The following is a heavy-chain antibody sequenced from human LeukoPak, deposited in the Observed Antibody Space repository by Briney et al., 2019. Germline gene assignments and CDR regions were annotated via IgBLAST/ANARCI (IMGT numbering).Heavy chain of an antibody. CDR1: GGSISSGGYF. CDR2: IYYRGST. Sequence: PSETLSLTCTVSGGSISSGGYFWSWIRQHPGKGLEWIGYIYYRGSTYYNPSLKSRVTISVDTSKNQFSLKLSSVTAADTAVYYCARTRGEDDSISNWFDPWGLGTLVTVSS. V-gene: IGHV4-31*03. D-gene: IGHD3-22*01. CDR3: ARTRGEDDSISNWFDP. J-gene: IGHJ5*02.